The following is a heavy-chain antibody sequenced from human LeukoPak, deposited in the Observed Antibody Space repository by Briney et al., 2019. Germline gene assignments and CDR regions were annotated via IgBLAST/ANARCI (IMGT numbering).Heavy chain of an antibody. CDR1: GFTFSDYY. J-gene: IGHJ3*01. Sequence: GGSLRLSCAASGFTFSDYYMSWIRQAPGKGLESVSYVSSLGHTIYHADSVKGRFTISRDDARNSLYLQMNSLRAEDTAVYYCATEVGVSAAAFDLWGQGTMVTVSS. V-gene: IGHV3-11*01. CDR2: VSSLGHTI. CDR3: ATEVGVSAAAFDL. D-gene: IGHD2-2*01.